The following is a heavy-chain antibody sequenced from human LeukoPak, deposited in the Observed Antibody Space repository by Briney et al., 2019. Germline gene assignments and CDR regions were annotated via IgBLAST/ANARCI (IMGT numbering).Heavy chain of an antibody. CDR2: IYHSGST. V-gene: IGHV4-59*12. J-gene: IGHJ4*02. CDR3: ARDYSRGFLDY. Sequence: SETLSLTCTVSGASISSYYWIWIRQPPGKGLEWIGEIYHSGSTNYNPSLKSRVTISVDKSKNQFSLKLSSVTAADTAVYYCARDYSRGFLDYWGQGTLVTVSS. CDR1: GASISSYY. D-gene: IGHD5-12*01.